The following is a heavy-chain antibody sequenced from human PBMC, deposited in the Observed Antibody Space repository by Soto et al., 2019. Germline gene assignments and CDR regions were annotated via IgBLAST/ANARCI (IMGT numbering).Heavy chain of an antibody. CDR3: FGGNGGPQ. CDR2: IKPDGSAT. Sequence: GGSLRLSCATSDFTFRNYWMNWVRQAPGKGLEWVANIKPDGSATNYVDSVKGRFTISRDNVRNSVSLQMNSLRVEDTAVYFCFGGNGGPQWGQGTIVTVYS. V-gene: IGHV3-7*03. D-gene: IGHD3-16*01. J-gene: IGHJ4*02. CDR1: DFTFRNYW.